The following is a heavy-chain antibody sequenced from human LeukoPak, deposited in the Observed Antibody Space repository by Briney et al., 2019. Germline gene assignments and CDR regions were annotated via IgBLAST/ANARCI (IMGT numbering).Heavy chain of an antibody. CDR3: ARDRRGAEVVPAALGDD. Sequence: SQTLSLTCTVSGGSISSGGYYWSWIRQPPGKGLEWIGYIYHSGSTYYNLSLKSRVTISVDRSKDQFSLKLSSVTAADTAVYYCARDRRGAEVVPAALGDDWGQGTLVTVSS. V-gene: IGHV4-30-2*01. CDR2: IYHSGST. D-gene: IGHD2-2*01. J-gene: IGHJ4*02. CDR1: GGSISSGGYY.